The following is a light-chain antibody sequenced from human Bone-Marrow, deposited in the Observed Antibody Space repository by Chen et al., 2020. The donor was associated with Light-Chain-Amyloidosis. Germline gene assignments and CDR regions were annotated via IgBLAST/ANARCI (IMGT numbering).Light chain of an antibody. Sequence: QSALTQPASVSGFPEQSITISCSGTNRDIGGYNSVSWYQHHPGKVPKLIIFEVNKRPSGISDRFSGSKSGNTASLTISGLHLEDEADYYCSSYTNCFTLVFGPGTKVTVL. CDR2: EVN. CDR3: SSYTNCFTLV. CDR1: NRDIGGYNS. J-gene: IGLJ1*01. V-gene: IGLV2-14*01.